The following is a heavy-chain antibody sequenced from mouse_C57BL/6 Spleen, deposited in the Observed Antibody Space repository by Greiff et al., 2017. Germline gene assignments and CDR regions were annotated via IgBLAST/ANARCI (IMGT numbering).Heavy chain of an antibody. Sequence: QVQLQQSGPELVKPGASVKISCKASGYAFSSSWMNWVQQRPGKGLEWIGRIYPGDGDTNYNGKFKGKATLTADKSSSTAYMQLSSLTSEDYAVYFCARLFHYYAMDYGGQGTSVTGSS. J-gene: IGHJ4*01. CDR2: IYPGDGDT. CDR3: ARLFHYYAMDY. CDR1: GYAFSSSW. V-gene: IGHV1-82*01.